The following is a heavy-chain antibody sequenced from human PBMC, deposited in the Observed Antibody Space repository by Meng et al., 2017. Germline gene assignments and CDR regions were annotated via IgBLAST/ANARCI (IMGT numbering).Heavy chain of an antibody. D-gene: IGHD6-19*01. CDR2: IYYSGST. CDR1: GGSVSSGSYY. Sequence: QVQLQASGPGLVGPSETLSLTCTVSGGSVSSGSYYWSWIRQPPGKGLEWIGYIYYSGSTNYNPSLKSRVTISVDTSKNQFSLKLSSVTAADTAVYYCARAIAVAGITIDYWGQGTLVTVSS. CDR3: ARAIAVAGITIDY. V-gene: IGHV4-61*01. J-gene: IGHJ4*02.